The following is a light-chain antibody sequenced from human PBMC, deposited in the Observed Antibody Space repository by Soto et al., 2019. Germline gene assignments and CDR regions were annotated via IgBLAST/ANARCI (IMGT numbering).Light chain of an antibody. CDR3: SSYKSSSTYV. J-gene: IGLJ1*01. V-gene: IGLV2-14*01. CDR1: SSDVGGYNY. CDR2: EVS. Sequence: QSVLTQPASVSGSPGQSITISCTGTSSDVGGYNYVSWYQQHPGKAPKLMIYEVSNRPSGVSNRFSGSKSGNTASLTISGLQDDEEADYSCSSYKSSSTYVFGTGTKVTV.